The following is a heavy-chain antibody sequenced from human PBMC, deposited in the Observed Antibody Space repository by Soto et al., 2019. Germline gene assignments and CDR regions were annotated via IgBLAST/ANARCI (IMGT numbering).Heavy chain of an antibody. V-gene: IGHV3-23*01. CDR1: GFTYSSYP. J-gene: IGHJ4*02. CDR3: AKLLGYCSGGSCYFDY. Sequence: PGGSLRLSCAASGFTYSSYPMSWVRQAPGKGLEWVSAISGSGGSTYYADSVKGRFTISRDNSKNTLYLQMNSLRAEDTAVYYCAKLLGYCSGGSCYFDYWGQGTLVTVSS. CDR2: ISGSGGST. D-gene: IGHD2-15*01.